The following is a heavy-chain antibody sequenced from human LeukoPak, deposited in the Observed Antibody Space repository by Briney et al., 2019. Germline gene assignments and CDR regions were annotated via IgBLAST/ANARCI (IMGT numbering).Heavy chain of an antibody. J-gene: IGHJ4*02. CDR1: GCTFSSYA. CDR3: ARTGYCSGGSCADY. Sequence: SGKVSCKASGCTFSSYAISWVRQAPGQGLEWMGGIIPIFGTANYAQKFQGRVTITADESTSTAYMELSSLRSEDTAVYYCARTGYCSGGSCADYWGQGTLVTVSS. CDR2: IIPIFGTA. D-gene: IGHD2-15*01. V-gene: IGHV1-69*01.